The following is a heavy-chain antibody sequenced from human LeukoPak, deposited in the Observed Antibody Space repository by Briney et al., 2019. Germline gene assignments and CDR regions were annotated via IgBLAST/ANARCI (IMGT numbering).Heavy chain of an antibody. CDR2: IYYSGST. V-gene: IGHV4-59*01. J-gene: IGHJ4*02. CDR1: GGSISSYY. Sequence: SETLSLTCTVSGGSISSYYWSWTRQPPGKGLEWIGYIYYSGSTNYNPSLKSRVTISVDTSKNQFSLKLSSVTAADTAVYYCAGWSYYDSSGYPTNYWGQGTLVTVSS. CDR3: AGWSYYDSSGYPTNY. D-gene: IGHD3-22*01.